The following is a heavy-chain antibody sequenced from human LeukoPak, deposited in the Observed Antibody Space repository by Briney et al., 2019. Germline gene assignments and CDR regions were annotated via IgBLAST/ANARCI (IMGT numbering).Heavy chain of an antibody. V-gene: IGHV5-51*01. D-gene: IGHD2-2*01. Sequence: GESLKISFKGSGSRFTSYWIGWVRPMPGKGLEWMGIIYPGDSDTRYSPSFQGQVTISADKSISTAYLQWSSLKASDTAMYYCASPIQYCSSASCYSLDAFDIWGQGTMVTVSS. CDR3: ASPIQYCSSASCYSLDAFDI. CDR1: GSRFTSYW. J-gene: IGHJ3*02. CDR2: IYPGDSDT.